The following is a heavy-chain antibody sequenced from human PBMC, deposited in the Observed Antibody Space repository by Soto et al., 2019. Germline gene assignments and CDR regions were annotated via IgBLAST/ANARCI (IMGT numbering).Heavy chain of an antibody. CDR1: GFTFSSYS. Sequence: PGGSLRLSCAASGFTFSSYSMNWVRQAPGKGLEWVSYISSSSSTIYYADSVKGRFTISRDNAKNSLYLQMSSLRDEDTAVYYCARGLQAAEFDYWGQGTLVTVSS. D-gene: IGHD6-13*01. J-gene: IGHJ4*02. CDR3: ARGLQAAEFDY. CDR2: ISSSSSTI. V-gene: IGHV3-48*02.